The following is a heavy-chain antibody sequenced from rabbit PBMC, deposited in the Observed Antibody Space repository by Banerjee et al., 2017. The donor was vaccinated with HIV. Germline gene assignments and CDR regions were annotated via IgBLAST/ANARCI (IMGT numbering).Heavy chain of an antibody. V-gene: IGHV1S45*01. Sequence: QEQLEESGGDLVKPGASLTLTCTASGFSFSNKYVMCWVRQAPGKGLEWIACINTSSGNTVYASWAKGRFTISRTSSTTVTLQMTSLTAADTATYFCARGYAVAAGYGDGYYFNLWGPGTLVTVS. CDR1: GFSFSNKYV. J-gene: IGHJ4*01. CDR3: ARGYAVAAGYGDGYYFNL. D-gene: IGHD4-2*01. CDR2: INTSSGNT.